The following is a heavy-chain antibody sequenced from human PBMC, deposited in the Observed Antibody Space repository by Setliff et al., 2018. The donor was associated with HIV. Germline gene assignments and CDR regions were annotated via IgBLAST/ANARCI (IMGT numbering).Heavy chain of an antibody. CDR3: ARAANGYDSSGYFFDY. J-gene: IGHJ4*02. Sequence: SVKVSCKASGHTPRHYGINWIRQAPGQGLEWVGSLIPVLGEPHYAQKFQGRVTITTDESTSTVYMELSSLRSEDTAVYYCARAANGYDSSGYFFDYCGQGTLVTVSS. CDR1: GHTPRHYG. D-gene: IGHD3-22*01. CDR2: LIPVLGEP. V-gene: IGHV1-69*11.